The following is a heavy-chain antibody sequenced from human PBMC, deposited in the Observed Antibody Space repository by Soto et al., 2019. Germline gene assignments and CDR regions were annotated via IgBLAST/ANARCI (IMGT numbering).Heavy chain of an antibody. Sequence: QVQLQQWGAGLLKPSETLSLTCAVYGGSFSGYYWSWIRQPPGKGLEWIGEINHSGSTNYNPSLRIGSTISVNTPKTRVSRKGRSGPAVVTVVYSCARGPPLTIFEVVIIKTRVTWFDPWAREPWSPSPQ. CDR2: INHSGST. D-gene: IGHD3-3*01. CDR1: GGSFSGYY. V-gene: IGHV4-34*01. J-gene: IGHJ5*02. CDR3: ARGPPLTIFEVVIIKTRVTWFDP.